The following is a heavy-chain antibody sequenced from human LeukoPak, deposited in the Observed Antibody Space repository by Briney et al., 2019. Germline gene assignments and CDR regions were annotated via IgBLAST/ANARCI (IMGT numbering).Heavy chain of an antibody. CDR3: AKGTGLVVITTAGY. J-gene: IGHJ4*02. CDR2: IKLDGSEK. D-gene: IGHD3-22*01. Sequence: GGSLRLSCVASGFTFGKYWMSWVRQAPGKGLEWVANIKLDGSEKNYVDSVKGRFTISRDNTKNSLYLQMNSLRAEDTAVYYCAKGTGLVVITTAGYWGQGTLVTVSS. V-gene: IGHV3-7*03. CDR1: GFTFGKYW.